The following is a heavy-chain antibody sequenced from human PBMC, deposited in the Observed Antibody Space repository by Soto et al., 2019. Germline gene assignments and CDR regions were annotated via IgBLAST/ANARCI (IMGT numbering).Heavy chain of an antibody. CDR1: GFTISDYW. D-gene: IGHD1-7*01. CDR2: ISGDGSGR. V-gene: IGHV3-74*01. J-gene: IGHJ6*02. CDR3: ASGTTYDQYGMDV. Sequence: PGGSLRLSCAASGFTISDYWMHWVRQAPGKGLVWVSRISGDGSGRNYADSVKGRFTISRDNGKNTLYLQMSSLRAEDTAVYYCASGTTYDQYGMDVWGQGTTVTVSS.